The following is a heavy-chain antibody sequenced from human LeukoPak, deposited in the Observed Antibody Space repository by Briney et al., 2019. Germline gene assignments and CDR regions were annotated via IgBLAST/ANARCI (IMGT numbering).Heavy chain of an antibody. CDR3: AKDEGVANRWFDP. V-gene: IGHV1-69*13. J-gene: IGHJ5*02. CDR2: IVPIFGSA. Sequence: SVKVSCKASGGTFSSYAISWVRQAPGQGLEWMGGIVPIFGSANYAQKFRGRVTITADESTTTAYMELTGLRSEDTAVYYCAKDEGVANRWFDPWGQGTLVTVSS. D-gene: IGHD5-12*01. CDR1: GGTFSSYA.